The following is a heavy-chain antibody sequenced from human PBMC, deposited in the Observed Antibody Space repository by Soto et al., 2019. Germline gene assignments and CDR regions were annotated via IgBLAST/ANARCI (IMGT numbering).Heavy chain of an antibody. Sequence: ASVKVSCKASGYTFTSYDINWVRQATGQGLEWMGWMNPNSGNTGSAQKFQGRVTMTRNTSISTAYMELTSLRPEDTAVYYCARKRRDSSSWDNWSDPWGQGPLVTVSS. CDR2: MNPNSGNT. J-gene: IGHJ5*02. V-gene: IGHV1-8*01. CDR3: ARKRRDSSSWDNWSDP. CDR1: GYTFTSYD. D-gene: IGHD6-13*01.